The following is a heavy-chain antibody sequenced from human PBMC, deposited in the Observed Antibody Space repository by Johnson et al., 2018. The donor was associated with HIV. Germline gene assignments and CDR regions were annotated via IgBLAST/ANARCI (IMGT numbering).Heavy chain of an antibody. J-gene: IGHJ3*02. V-gene: IGHV3-13*01. CDR1: GFTFSSYD. CDR2: IGTAGDT. Sequence: VQLVESGGGLVQPGGSLRLSCAASGFTFSSYDMHWVRQATGKGLEWVSAIGTAGDTYYPGSVKGRFTISRDNAKKSLFLQMNSLRAEDTALYYCTTEGDAFDIWGQGTMVTVSS. CDR3: TTEGDAFDI.